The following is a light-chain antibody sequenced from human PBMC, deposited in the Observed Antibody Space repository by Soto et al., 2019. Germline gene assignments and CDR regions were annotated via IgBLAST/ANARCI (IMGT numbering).Light chain of an antibody. CDR2: RND. Sequence: QSLLTQPPSASGTPGQRVTVSCSGSSSNIGNNYVFWYQHLPGTAPKLLIYRNDQRPSGVSARFSGSKSGTSASLAISGLRSEDEADYYCAAWDDSLSGSDVFGPGTKVTVL. CDR1: SSNIGNNY. J-gene: IGLJ1*01. CDR3: AAWDDSLSGSDV. V-gene: IGLV1-47*01.